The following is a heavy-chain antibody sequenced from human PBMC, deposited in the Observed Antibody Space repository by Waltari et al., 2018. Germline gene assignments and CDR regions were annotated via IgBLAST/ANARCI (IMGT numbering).Heavy chain of an antibody. Sequence: EVQLVESGGGLVQPGGSLRLSCAASGFTFSSYWMSWVRQAPGKGLEWVANIKQDGSEKYYVDSLKGRFTISRDNAKNSLYLQMNSLRAEDTAVYYCARSYYDFWSGYPDDAFDIWGQGTMVTVSS. V-gene: IGHV3-7*01. CDR3: ARSYYDFWSGYPDDAFDI. CDR2: IKQDGSEK. J-gene: IGHJ3*02. CDR1: GFTFSSYW. D-gene: IGHD3-3*01.